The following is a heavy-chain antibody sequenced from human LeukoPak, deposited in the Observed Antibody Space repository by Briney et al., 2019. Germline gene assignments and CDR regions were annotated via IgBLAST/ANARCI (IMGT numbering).Heavy chain of an antibody. J-gene: IGHJ4*02. Sequence: GGSLRLSCAASGFTFSSYGMHWVRQAPGKGLEWVAFTRYDGSNKYYADSVKGRFTISRDNSKNTLYLQMNSLRAEDTAVYYCAKDRCSSTSCSFDYWGQGTLVTVSS. CDR2: TRYDGSNK. CDR3: AKDRCSSTSCSFDY. V-gene: IGHV3-30*02. CDR1: GFTFSSYG. D-gene: IGHD2-2*01.